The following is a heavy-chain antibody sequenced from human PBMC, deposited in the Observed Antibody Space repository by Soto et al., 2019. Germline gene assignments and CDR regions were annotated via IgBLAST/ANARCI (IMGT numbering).Heavy chain of an antibody. CDR1: GFTFSSYG. CDR2: ISYDGSNK. D-gene: IGHD3-10*01. J-gene: IGHJ6*02. CDR3: AKEQPRFGVKYYYGMDV. V-gene: IGHV3-30*18. Sequence: GGSLRLSCAASGFTFSSYGMHWVRQAPGKGLEWVAVISYDGSNKYYADSVKGRFTISRDNSKNTLHLQMNSLRAEDTAVYYCAKEQPRFGVKYYYGMDVWGQGTTVTVSS.